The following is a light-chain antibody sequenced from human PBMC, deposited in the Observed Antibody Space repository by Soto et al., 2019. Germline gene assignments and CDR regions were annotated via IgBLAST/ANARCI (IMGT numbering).Light chain of an antibody. CDR1: QSVSSY. Sequence: EIVLTQSPATLSLSPGERATLSCRASQSVSSYLAWYQQKPGQAPRLLIYDASNRATGIPARFSGSGSGTDFTLTISSLEPDDFAVYYCQQRSNWLRTFGQGTKLEIK. CDR3: QQRSNWLRT. CDR2: DAS. V-gene: IGKV3-11*01. J-gene: IGKJ2*01.